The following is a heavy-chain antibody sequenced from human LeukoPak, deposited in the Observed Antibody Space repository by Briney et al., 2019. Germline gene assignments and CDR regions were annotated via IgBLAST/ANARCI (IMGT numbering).Heavy chain of an antibody. CDR2: IRYDGSNK. CDR1: GFTFSSYG. J-gene: IGHJ4*02. Sequence: GGSLRLSCAASGFTFSSYGMHWVRQAPGKGLEWMAFIRYDGSNKYYADSVKGRFTISRDNSKNTLYLQMNSLRAEDTAVYYCAKDLVVVVAAAYYFDYWGQGTLVTVSS. CDR3: AKDLVVVVAAAYYFDY. D-gene: IGHD2-15*01. V-gene: IGHV3-30*02.